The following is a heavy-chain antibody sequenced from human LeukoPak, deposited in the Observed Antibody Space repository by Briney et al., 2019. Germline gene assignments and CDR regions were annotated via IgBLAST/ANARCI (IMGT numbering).Heavy chain of an antibody. CDR1: GFTFSSYA. D-gene: IGHD6-13*01. J-gene: IGHJ6*03. CDR2: ISGSGGST. Sequence: PGGSLRLSCAASGFTFSSYAMSWVRQAPGKGLEWVSGISGSGGSTYYADSVKGRFTISRDNSKNTVYLQMNSLRAEDTAVYYCAKDATAVVGTVYMDVWGKGTTVTISS. V-gene: IGHV3-23*01. CDR3: AKDATAVVGTVYMDV.